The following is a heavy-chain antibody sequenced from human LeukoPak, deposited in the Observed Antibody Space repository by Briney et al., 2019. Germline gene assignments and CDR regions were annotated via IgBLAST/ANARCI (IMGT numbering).Heavy chain of an antibody. D-gene: IGHD2-15*01. J-gene: IGHJ4*02. Sequence: PSETLSLTCAVSGGSISSGGYSWSWIRQPPGKGLEWIGYIYHSGSTYYNPSLKSRVTISVDRSKNQFSLKLSSVTAADTAVYYCASLYCSGGSCIGYWGQGTLVTVSS. CDR2: IYHSGST. CDR1: GGSISSGGYS. CDR3: ASLYCSGGSCIGY. V-gene: IGHV4-30-2*01.